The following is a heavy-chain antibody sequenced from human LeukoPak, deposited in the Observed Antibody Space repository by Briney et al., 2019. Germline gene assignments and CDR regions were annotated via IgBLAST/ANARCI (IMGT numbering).Heavy chain of an antibody. D-gene: IGHD6-6*01. J-gene: IGHJ4*02. Sequence: ASVKVSCTASGYTFTGYYMHWVRQAPGQGLEWMGRINPNSGGTNYAQKFQGRVTMTRDTSISTAYMELSRLRSDDTAVYYCARDPASSSSAVAVPFDYWGQGTLVTVSS. CDR3: ARDPASSSSAVAVPFDY. CDR2: INPNSGGT. V-gene: IGHV1-2*06. CDR1: GYTFTGYY.